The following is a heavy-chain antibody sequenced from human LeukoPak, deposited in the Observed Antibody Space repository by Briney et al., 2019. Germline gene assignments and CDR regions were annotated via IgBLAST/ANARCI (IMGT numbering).Heavy chain of an antibody. CDR1: GGSISSSSYY. CDR2: VYYSGST. D-gene: IGHD6-13*01. J-gene: IGHJ4*02. CDR3: ARLAATGTKRFDY. Sequence: SETLSLTCTVSGGSISSSSYYWGWIRQPPGKGLEWIGSVYYSGSTYYNPSLKSRVTISVDTSKNQFSLKLNSVTAADTAVYYCARLAATGTKRFDYWGQGTLVTVSS. V-gene: IGHV4-39*01.